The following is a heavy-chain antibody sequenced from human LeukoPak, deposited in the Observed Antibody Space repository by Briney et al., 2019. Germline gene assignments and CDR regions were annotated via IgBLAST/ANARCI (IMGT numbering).Heavy chain of an antibody. J-gene: IGHJ4*01. CDR2: ISYDGSNE. D-gene: IGHD6-19*01. CDR1: GFTLSSYA. V-gene: IGHV3-30*04. CDR3: ARDGNGFNSGWSAFFDY. Sequence: QPGGSLRLSCAASGFTLSSYAIHWVRQAPGKGLEWVAVISYDGSNEYYADSVKGRFIISRDDSWNTLYLQMNSLRGEDTALYYCARDGNGFNSGWSAFFDYWGQGTLVTVSS.